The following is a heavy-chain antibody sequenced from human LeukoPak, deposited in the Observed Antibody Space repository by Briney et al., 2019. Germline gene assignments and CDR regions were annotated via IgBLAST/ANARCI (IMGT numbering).Heavy chain of an antibody. Sequence: GGSLRLSCEASGFTFDDYGLTWVRQAPGKGLEWVSGINWNGGSTRYVDSVKGRFTISRDNAKQSLHLQMNGLRAEDTALYYCARPLNVDYGDYGNLALWGRGTLVTVSS. V-gene: IGHV3-20*04. CDR2: INWNGGST. D-gene: IGHD4-17*01. J-gene: IGHJ2*01. CDR1: GFTFDDYG. CDR3: ARPLNVDYGDYGNLAL.